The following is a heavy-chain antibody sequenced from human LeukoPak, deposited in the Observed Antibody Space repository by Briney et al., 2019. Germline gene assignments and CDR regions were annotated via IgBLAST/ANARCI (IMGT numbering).Heavy chain of an antibody. J-gene: IGHJ4*02. V-gene: IGHV3-30*03. CDR2: ISNDGGIK. D-gene: IGHD3-22*01. CDR3: ARALRLNGYYFDS. CDR1: GFTFSNYY. Sequence: GRSLRLSCAASGFTFSNYYMHWVRQAPGKGLEWVALISNDGGIKYHGDSVRGRFTTSRDNSANTLYLQMNSLRDEDTAVYYCARALRLNGYYFDSWGQGTLVTVSS.